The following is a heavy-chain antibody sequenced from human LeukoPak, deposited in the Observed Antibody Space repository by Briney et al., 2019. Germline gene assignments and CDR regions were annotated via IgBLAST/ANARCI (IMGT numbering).Heavy chain of an antibody. V-gene: IGHV4-59*01. D-gene: IGHD2-21*01. Sequence: SETLSLTCSVSGGSISSYYWSWIRRSPGKGLEWIGYIYYSGSTNYNPSLKSRVTISVDTSKNQFSLKLSSMTAAGTAIYYCARGGACGGDCFAAADAFDIWGRGTMVTVSS. J-gene: IGHJ3*02. CDR1: GGSISSYY. CDR3: ARGGACGGDCFAAADAFDI. CDR2: IYYSGST.